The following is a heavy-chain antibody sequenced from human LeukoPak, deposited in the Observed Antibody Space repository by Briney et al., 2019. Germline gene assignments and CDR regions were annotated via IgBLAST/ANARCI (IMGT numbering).Heavy chain of an antibody. CDR1: GFTFSSYS. CDR2: ISSSSSYI. J-gene: IGHJ6*03. V-gene: IGHV3-21*01. Sequence: GGSLRLSCAASGFTFSSYSMNWVRQAPGKGLEWVSSISSSSSYIYYADSVKGRFTISRDNAKNSLYLQMNSLRAEDTAVYYCARRPNYDILTGYYRYYYYYMDVWGKGTTVTVSS. CDR3: ARRPNYDILTGYYRYYYYYMDV. D-gene: IGHD3-9*01.